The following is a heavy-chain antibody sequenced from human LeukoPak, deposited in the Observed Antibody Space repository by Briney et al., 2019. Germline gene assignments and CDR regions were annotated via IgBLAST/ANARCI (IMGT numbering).Heavy chain of an antibody. CDR1: GFAFDDFA. V-gene: IGHV3-49*04. Sequence: SLRLSCTTSGFAFDDFAMSWVRQPAGTGLEWIGFIRRRAYAGARESAAYVKGRFILSRADSKGIAYLQMNSLKTEDTAVYYCSRNGLVDFDYWGQGSRVIVSP. J-gene: IGHJ4*02. CDR2: IRRRAYAGAR. CDR3: SRNGLVDFDY.